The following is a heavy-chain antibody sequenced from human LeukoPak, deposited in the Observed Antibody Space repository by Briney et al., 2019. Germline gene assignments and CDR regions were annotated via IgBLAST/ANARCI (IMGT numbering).Heavy chain of an antibody. CDR1: GGSFSGYY. J-gene: IGHJ4*02. Sequence: SETLSLTCAVYGGSFSGYYWSWIRQPPGKGLEWIGYIYHSGSTYYNPSLKSRVTISVDRSKNQFSLKLSSVTAADTAVYYCARDPGVVVPAATDGGYWGQGTLVTVSS. CDR3: ARDPGVVVPAATDGGY. D-gene: IGHD2-2*01. CDR2: IYHSGST. V-gene: IGHV4-34*01.